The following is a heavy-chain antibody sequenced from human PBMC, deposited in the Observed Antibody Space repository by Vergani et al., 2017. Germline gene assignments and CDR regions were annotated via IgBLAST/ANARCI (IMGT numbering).Heavy chain of an antibody. Sequence: QVQLQQWGAGLLKPSETLSLTCAVYGGSFSGYYWSWIRQPPGKGLEWIGEINHSGSTNYNPSLKSRVTMSVDTSKNQFSLKLSSVTAEDTAVYYCARDPNEYGAAGNWFDPWGQGTLVTVSS. V-gene: IGHV4-34*01. CDR3: ARDPNEYGAAGNWFDP. CDR2: INHSGST. CDR1: GGSFSGYY. J-gene: IGHJ5*02. D-gene: IGHD6-13*01.